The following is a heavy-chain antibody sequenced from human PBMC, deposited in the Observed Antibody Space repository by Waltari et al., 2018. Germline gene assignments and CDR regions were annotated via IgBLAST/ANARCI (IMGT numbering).Heavy chain of an antibody. V-gene: IGHV3-23*01. CDR3: ASQSPEPDIVATVTGQFDY. CDR2: ISGRGGST. J-gene: IGHJ4*02. CDR1: GFTFSSYA. Sequence: EVQLLESGGGLVQPGGSLRLSCAASGFTFSSYAMSWVRQAPGKGLEWVSAISGRGGSTYSADSVKGRFTISRDNSKNTLYLQMNSLRAEDTAVYYCASQSPEPDIVATVTGQFDYWGQGTLVTVSS. D-gene: IGHD5-12*01.